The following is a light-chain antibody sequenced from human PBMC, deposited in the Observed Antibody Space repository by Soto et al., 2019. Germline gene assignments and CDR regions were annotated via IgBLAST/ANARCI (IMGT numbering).Light chain of an antibody. V-gene: IGKV3-15*01. CDR3: RQYNNWPPSWT. CDR2: LAS. J-gene: IGKJ1*01. CDR1: QSVSSN. Sequence: EIVMTQSPATLSVSPGERATLSCRASQSVSSNLAWYQQKPGQAPRLLIYLASTRATGIPARFSGSGSGTEFTLTISSLQSEDFAVYYCRQYNNWPPSWTFGQGTKVEIK.